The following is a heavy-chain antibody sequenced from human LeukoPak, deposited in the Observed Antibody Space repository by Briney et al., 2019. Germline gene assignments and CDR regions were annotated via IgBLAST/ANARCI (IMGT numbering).Heavy chain of an antibody. Sequence: ASVKVSCKASGYTFTGYYIHWVRQAPGQGLEWMGWMNPNSGDTHYAQNFQGRVTLTGDTSIDTAYMEVSSLTPDDTAVYYCARGTAVAGHDFWGQGTLVTVSS. CDR1: GYTFTGYY. D-gene: IGHD6-19*01. CDR3: ARGTAVAGHDF. CDR2: MNPNSGDT. J-gene: IGHJ4*02. V-gene: IGHV1-2*02.